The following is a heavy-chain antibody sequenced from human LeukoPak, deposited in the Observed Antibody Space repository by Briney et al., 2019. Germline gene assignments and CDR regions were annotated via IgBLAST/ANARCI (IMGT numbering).Heavy chain of an antibody. CDR3: ARLPGIVVVAFDY. CDR2: IYPGDSDT. V-gene: IGHV5-51*01. J-gene: IGHJ4*02. CDR1: GYSFTSYW. D-gene: IGHD3-22*01. Sequence: GESLKISCKGSGYSFTSYWIGWVRQMPGKSLEWMGIIYPGDSDTRYSPSFQGQVTISADKSISTAYRQWSSLKASDTAMYYRARLPGIVVVAFDYWGQGTLVTVSS.